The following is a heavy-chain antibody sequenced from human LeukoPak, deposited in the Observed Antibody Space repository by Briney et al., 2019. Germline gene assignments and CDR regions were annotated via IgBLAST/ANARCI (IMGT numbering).Heavy chain of an antibody. CDR1: GGSISSGGYY. D-gene: IGHD3-10*01. CDR3: ARGGGYGSGSYYLHY. J-gene: IGHJ4*02. Sequence: SETLSLTCTVSGGSISSGGYYWNWIRQHPGKGLEWIGYIYYSGSTYYSPSLKSRITISVDTSKNQFSLKLSSVTAADTAVYYCARGGGYGSGSYYLHYWGQGTLVTVSS. V-gene: IGHV4-31*03. CDR2: IYYSGST.